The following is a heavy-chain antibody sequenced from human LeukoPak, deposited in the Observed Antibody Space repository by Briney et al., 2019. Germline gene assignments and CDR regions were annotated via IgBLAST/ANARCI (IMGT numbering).Heavy chain of an antibody. CDR1: GGSISGGTYY. D-gene: IGHD1/OR15-1a*01. CDR3: ARFTFGNRDY. V-gene: IGHV4-31*03. Sequence: SETLSLTCTVSGGSISGGTYYWTWIRQHPGTGLEWIGSIYYSGTTYYNPSLKSRVTISVDTSKNQFSLKLSSVTAADTAVYYCARFTFGNRDYWGQGTQVIVSS. J-gene: IGHJ4*02. CDR2: IYYSGTT.